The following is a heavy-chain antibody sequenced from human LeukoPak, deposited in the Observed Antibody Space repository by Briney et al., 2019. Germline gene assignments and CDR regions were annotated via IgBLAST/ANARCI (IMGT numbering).Heavy chain of an antibody. V-gene: IGHV3-30*04. CDR3: ATSRWDSSGYRLDFDY. CDR1: GFTFYTYA. J-gene: IGHJ4*02. D-gene: IGHD3-22*01. CDR2: ISYDGSNK. Sequence: PGGSLRLSCAASGFTFYTYAMNWVRQAPGKGLEWVAVISYDGSNKYYADSVKGRFTISRDNSKNTLYLQMNSLRAEDTAVYYCATSRWDSSGYRLDFDYWGQGTLVTVSS.